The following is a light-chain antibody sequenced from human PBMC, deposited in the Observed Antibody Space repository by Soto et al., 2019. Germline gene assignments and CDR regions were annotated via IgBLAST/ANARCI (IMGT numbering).Light chain of an antibody. V-gene: IGKV3-20*01. CDR3: QQYGSSIT. CDR2: GAS. CDR1: QTVSRH. Sequence: EIVMTQSPDTLSVSPGERATLSCRASQTVSRHLAWYQQRPGQAPRLLIYGASSRATGIPDRFSGSGSGTDFTLTISRLEPEDFAVYYCQQYGSSITFGQGTRLENK. J-gene: IGKJ5*01.